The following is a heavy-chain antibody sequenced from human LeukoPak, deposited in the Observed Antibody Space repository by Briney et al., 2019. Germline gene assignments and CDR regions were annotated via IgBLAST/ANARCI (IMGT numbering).Heavy chain of an antibody. V-gene: IGHV4-59*01. D-gene: IGHD5-18*01. J-gene: IGHJ4*02. CDR2: IYYSGST. Sequence: SETLSLTCTVSGGSISSYYWGWIRQPPGKGLEWIGYIYYSGSTNYNPSLKSRVTISVDTSKNQFSLKLSSVTAADTAVYYCARAVDTAMVYYFDYWGQGTLVTVSS. CDR3: ARAVDTAMVYYFDY. CDR1: GGSISSYY.